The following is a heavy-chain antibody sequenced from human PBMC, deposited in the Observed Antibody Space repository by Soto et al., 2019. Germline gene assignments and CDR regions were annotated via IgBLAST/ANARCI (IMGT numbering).Heavy chain of an antibody. J-gene: IGHJ5*02. Sequence: PGGSLRLSCAASVFTFSNARMSWVRQAPGKGLEWVGRIKSKTDGGTTDYAAPVKGRFTISRDDSKNTLYLQMNSLKTEDTAVYYCTTFSIAAAGYGRGPWGQGTLVTVSS. D-gene: IGHD6-13*01. CDR2: IKSKTDGGTT. CDR3: TTFSIAAAGYGRGP. V-gene: IGHV3-15*01. CDR1: VFTFSNAR.